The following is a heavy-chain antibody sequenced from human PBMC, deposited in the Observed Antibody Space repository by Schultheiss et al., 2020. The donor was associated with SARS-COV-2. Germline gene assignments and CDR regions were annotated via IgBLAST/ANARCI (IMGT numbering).Heavy chain of an antibody. CDR1: GYSISSGYY. CDR3: ARETEGGSLGV. J-gene: IGHJ6*02. CDR2: IYYSGST. Sequence: SETLSLTCTVSGYSISSGYYWGWIRQPPGKGLEWIGYIYYSGSTNYNPSLKSRVTISGDTSKNQFSLQLNSVTPEDTAVYYCARETEGGSLGVWGQGTTVTVSS. V-gene: IGHV4-38-2*02. D-gene: IGHD1-26*01.